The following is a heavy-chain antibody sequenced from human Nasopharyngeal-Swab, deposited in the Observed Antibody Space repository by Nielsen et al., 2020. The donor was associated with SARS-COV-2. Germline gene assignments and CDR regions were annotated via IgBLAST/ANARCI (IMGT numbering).Heavy chain of an antibody. D-gene: IGHD6-6*01. V-gene: IGHV3-11*01. CDR1: GFTFSDYY. J-gene: IGHJ3*02. CDR2: ISSSGSTI. CDR3: ARDSPSSIAARPDAFDI. Sequence: GESLKISCAASGFTFSDYYMSWIRQAPGKGLEWVSYISSSGSTIYYADSVKGRFTISRDNAKNSLYLQMNSLRAKDTAVYYCARDSPSSIAARPDAFDIWGQGTMVTVSS.